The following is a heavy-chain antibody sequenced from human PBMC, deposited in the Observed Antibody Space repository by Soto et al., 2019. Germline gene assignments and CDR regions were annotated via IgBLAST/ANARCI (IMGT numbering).Heavy chain of an antibody. D-gene: IGHD3-9*01. CDR3: ARDSFGYDILTGYYPLDYYYYGMDV. CDR1: GGSISSGGYY. J-gene: IGHJ6*02. V-gene: IGHV4-31*03. Sequence: QVQLQESGPGLVKPSQTLSLTCTVSGGSISSGGYYWSWIRQHPGKGLEWIGYIYYSGSTYYNPSLKSRVTISVDTSKNQFSLKLSSVTAADTAVYYCARDSFGYDILTGYYPLDYYYYGMDVWGQGTTVTVSS. CDR2: IYYSGST.